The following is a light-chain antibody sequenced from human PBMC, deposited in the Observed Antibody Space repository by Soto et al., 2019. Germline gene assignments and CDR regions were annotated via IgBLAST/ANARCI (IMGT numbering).Light chain of an antibody. CDR2: GAS. J-gene: IGKJ1*01. CDR3: QQRSNWPRT. Sequence: EFVLTQSPATLSVSPGERATLSCRASQSVSSNLAWYQQKPGQAPRLLIYGASSRATGIPDRFSGSGSGTDFTLTISSLEPEDFAVYYCQQRSNWPRTFGQGTKVDIK. V-gene: IGKV3-11*01. CDR1: QSVSSN.